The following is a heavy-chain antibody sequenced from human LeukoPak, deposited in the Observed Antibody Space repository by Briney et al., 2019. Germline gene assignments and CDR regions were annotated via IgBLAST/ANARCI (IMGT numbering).Heavy chain of an antibody. Sequence: SETLSLTCTISGDSISRSTYYWAWIRQPPGKGLEWIGSVYYGRSPYYNPSLESRATISVDTSKNHFSLKMSSVTAADTAVYYCARSSGTGTFSYWGQGTLVTVSS. J-gene: IGHJ4*02. CDR1: GDSISRSTYY. CDR2: VYYGRSP. V-gene: IGHV4-39*02. CDR3: ARSSGTGTFSY. D-gene: IGHD6-25*01.